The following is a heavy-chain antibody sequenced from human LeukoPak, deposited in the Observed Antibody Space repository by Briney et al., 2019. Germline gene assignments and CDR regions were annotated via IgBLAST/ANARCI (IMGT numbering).Heavy chain of an antibody. V-gene: IGHV3-21*01. J-gene: IGHJ3*02. Sequence: PGGSLRLSCAASGFTFSSYSMNWVRQAPGKGLEWVSFISSSSSYMYYADAVKGQFTIARDNAKNSLYLQMNSLRAADTAVYYCARDDGSYFAFDIWGQGTMVTVSS. D-gene: IGHD1-26*01. CDR2: ISSSSSYM. CDR3: ARDDGSYFAFDI. CDR1: GFTFSSYS.